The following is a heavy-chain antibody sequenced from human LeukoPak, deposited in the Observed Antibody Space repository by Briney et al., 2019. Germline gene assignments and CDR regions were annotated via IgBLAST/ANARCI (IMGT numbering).Heavy chain of an antibody. J-gene: IGHJ4*02. CDR3: ARERIVLQGEPILLFDY. Sequence: GGSLRLSCAASGFTFSSYGMHWVRQAPGKGLEWVAVIWYDGSNKYYADSVKGRFTISRDNSNNTLYLQMNSLRAEDTALYYCARERIVLQGEPILLFDYWGQGTLVTVSS. V-gene: IGHV3-33*01. CDR2: IWYDGSNK. CDR1: GFTFSSYG. D-gene: IGHD2/OR15-2a*01.